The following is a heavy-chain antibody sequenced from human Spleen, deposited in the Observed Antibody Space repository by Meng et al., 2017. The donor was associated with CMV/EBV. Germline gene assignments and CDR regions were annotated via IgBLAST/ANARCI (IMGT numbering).Heavy chain of an antibody. CDR2: IIPILGIA. Sequence: ASVKVSCKASGGTFSSYTISWVRQAPGQGLEWMGRIIPILGIANYAQKFQGRVTITADKSTSTAYMELSSLRSEDTAVYYCARELRAYYDFWSGGYQDYWGQGTLVTVSS. CDR1: GGTFSSYT. V-gene: IGHV1-69*04. D-gene: IGHD3-3*01. J-gene: IGHJ4*02. CDR3: ARELRAYYDFWSGGYQDY.